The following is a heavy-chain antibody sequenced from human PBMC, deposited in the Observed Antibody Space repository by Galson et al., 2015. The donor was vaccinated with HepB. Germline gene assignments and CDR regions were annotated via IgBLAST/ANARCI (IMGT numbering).Heavy chain of an antibody. Sequence: SVKVSCKASGGTFSSYAISWVRQAPGQGLEWMGGIIPIFGTANYAQKFQGRVTITADESTSTAYMELSSLRSEDTAVYYCARDLGTGAYYYDSSGYYGGYWGQGTLVTVSS. D-gene: IGHD3-22*01. CDR2: IIPIFGTA. J-gene: IGHJ4*02. V-gene: IGHV1-69*13. CDR3: ARDLGTGAYYYDSSGYYGGY. CDR1: GGTFSSYA.